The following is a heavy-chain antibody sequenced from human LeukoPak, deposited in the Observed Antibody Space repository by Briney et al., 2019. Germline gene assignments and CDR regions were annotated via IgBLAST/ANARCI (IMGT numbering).Heavy chain of an antibody. CDR1: GYTFTSYD. CDR2: MNPNSGNT. Sequence: ASVKVSCKASGYTFTSYDINWVRQATGQGLEWMGWMNPNSGNTGYAQKFQGRVTITRNTSISTAYMEPSSLRSEDTAVYYCARGVAIFGVVIIDYYYYYMDAWGKGTTVTVSS. CDR3: ARGVAIFGVVIIDYYYYYMDA. D-gene: IGHD3-3*01. V-gene: IGHV1-8*03. J-gene: IGHJ6*03.